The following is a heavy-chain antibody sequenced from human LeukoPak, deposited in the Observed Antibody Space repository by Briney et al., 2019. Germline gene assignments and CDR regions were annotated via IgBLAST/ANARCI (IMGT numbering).Heavy chain of an antibody. CDR1: GFTFSSYW. CDR2: ISSSSSYI. Sequence: GGSLRLSCAASGFTFSSYWMHWVRQAPGKGLEWVSSISSSSSYIYYADSVKGRFTISRDNAKNSLYLQMNSLRAEDTAVYYCARSGELRRLFSWFDPWGQGTLVTVSS. J-gene: IGHJ5*02. V-gene: IGHV3-21*01. D-gene: IGHD4-17*01. CDR3: ARSGELRRLFSWFDP.